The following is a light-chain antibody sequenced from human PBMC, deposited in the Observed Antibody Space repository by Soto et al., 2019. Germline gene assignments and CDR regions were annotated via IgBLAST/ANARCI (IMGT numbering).Light chain of an antibody. CDR3: MQALQTPWT. CDR2: LGS. CDR1: QSLLHSNGYNC. V-gene: IGKV2-28*01. Sequence: DIVMTQSPLSLPVTPGESASISCRSSQSLLHSNGYNCLDWYLQKPGQSPQLLIYLGSNRAPGVPDRLSGSGSGTDFTLKISRVEAGDVGVYYCMQALQTPWTFGLGTKVEI. J-gene: IGKJ1*01.